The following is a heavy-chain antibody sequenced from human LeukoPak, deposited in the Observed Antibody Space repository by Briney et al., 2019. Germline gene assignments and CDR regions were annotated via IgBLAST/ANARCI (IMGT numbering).Heavy chain of an antibody. V-gene: IGHV3-21*01. CDR1: GFTFSSYS. J-gene: IGHJ4*02. CDR2: ISSSSSYI. Sequence: GGSLRLSCAASGFTFSSYSMNWVRQAPGKGLEWVSSISSSSSYIYYADSVKGRFTISRDNAKNSLYLQMNSLRAEDTAVCYCARDMITFGGVIASIDYWGQGTLVTVSS. D-gene: IGHD3-16*02. CDR3: ARDMITFGGVIASIDY.